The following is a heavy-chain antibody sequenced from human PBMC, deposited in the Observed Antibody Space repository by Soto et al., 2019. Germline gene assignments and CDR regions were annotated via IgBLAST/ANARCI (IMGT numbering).Heavy chain of an antibody. J-gene: IGHJ5*02. V-gene: IGHV1-46*01. CDR2: INPSGGST. CDR3: ARENDFWSGYSWFDP. Sequence: GASVKVSCKASGYTFTSYYMHWVRQAPGQGLEWMGTINPSGGSTSYAQKFQGRVTMTRDTSTSTVYMELSSLRSEDTAVYYCARENDFWSGYSWFDPWGQGTLVTVSS. CDR1: GYTFTSYY. D-gene: IGHD3-3*01.